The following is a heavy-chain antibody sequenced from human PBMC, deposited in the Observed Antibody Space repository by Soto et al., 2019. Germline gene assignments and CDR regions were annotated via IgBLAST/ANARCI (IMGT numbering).Heavy chain of an antibody. CDR1: GGSINNNGYF. CDR2: IYNSGST. V-gene: IGHV4-30-4*01. D-gene: IGHD1-26*01. J-gene: IGHJ4*02. CDR3: ARGPSGDKVDY. Sequence: QVQLQESGPRVVEPSQTLSLTCTVSGGSINNNGYFWSWIRQPLGSGLDWIGHIYNSGSTYSNPSLKSRLTISVDTSKNQFSLKLSSVTAADTAVYYCARGPSGDKVDYWGQGTLVTVSS.